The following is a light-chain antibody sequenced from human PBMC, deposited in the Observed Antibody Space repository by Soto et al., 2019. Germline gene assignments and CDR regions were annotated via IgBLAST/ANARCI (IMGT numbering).Light chain of an antibody. CDR1: QGISTY. Sequence: STQSPSFLSASFGDIVTSTCRASQGISTYLAWYQQKPGQAPRLLIYGASNRATGIPDRFSGSGSGTDFTLTISRLEPEDFAVYYCQQYGSSGTFGQGTKVDIK. V-gene: IGKV3-20*01. CDR2: GAS. J-gene: IGKJ1*01. CDR3: QQYGSSGT.